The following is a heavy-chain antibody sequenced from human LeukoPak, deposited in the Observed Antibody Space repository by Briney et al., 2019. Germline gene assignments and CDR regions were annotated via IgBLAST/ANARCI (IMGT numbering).Heavy chain of an antibody. CDR3: ARGGGYDILTGYWKVHYFDY. CDR1: GYSFTSYW. V-gene: IGHV5-51*01. J-gene: IGHJ4*02. D-gene: IGHD3-9*01. Sequence: GESLKISCKGSGYSFTSYWIGWVRQMPGKGLEWMGISYPGDSDTRYSPSFQGQVTISADKSISTAYLQWSSLKASDTAMYYCARGGGYDILTGYWKVHYFDYWGQGTLVTVSS. CDR2: SYPGDSDT.